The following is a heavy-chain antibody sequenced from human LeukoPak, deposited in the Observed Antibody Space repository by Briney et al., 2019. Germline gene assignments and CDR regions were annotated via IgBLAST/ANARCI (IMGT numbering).Heavy chain of an antibody. J-gene: IGHJ4*02. Sequence: PRGSLRLSCAASGFTFSSYGRPWVRQAPGKGLEWVAVISYDGSNKYYADSVKGRFTISRDNSKNTLYLQMNSLRAEDTAVYYCAKLYYDSSGYPDDYWGQGTLVTVSS. CDR2: ISYDGSNK. CDR1: GFTFSSYG. D-gene: IGHD3-22*01. V-gene: IGHV3-30*18. CDR3: AKLYYDSSGYPDDY.